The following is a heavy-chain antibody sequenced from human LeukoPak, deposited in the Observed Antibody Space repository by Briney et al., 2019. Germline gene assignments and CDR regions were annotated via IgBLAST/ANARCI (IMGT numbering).Heavy chain of an antibody. V-gene: IGHV3-23*01. Sequence: GGFLRLSCAASGFTFSSYAMSWVRQAPGKGLEWVSAISGSGGSTYYADSVKGRFTISRDNSKNTLYLQMNSLRAEDTAVYYCAKGGYYDFWSGYYDAFDIWGQGTMVTVSS. CDR1: GFTFSSYA. CDR2: ISGSGGST. CDR3: AKGGYYDFWSGYYDAFDI. J-gene: IGHJ3*02. D-gene: IGHD3-3*01.